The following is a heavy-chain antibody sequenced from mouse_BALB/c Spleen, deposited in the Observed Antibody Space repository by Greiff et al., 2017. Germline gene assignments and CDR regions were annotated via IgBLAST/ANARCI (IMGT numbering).Heavy chain of an antibody. D-gene: IGHD1-1*01. V-gene: IGHV1S137*01. CDR3: ARRGGYYGRDYYAMDY. J-gene: IGHJ4*01. CDR1: GYTFTDYA. CDR2: ISTYYGDA. Sequence: VQLQQSGAELVRPGVSVKISCKGSGYTFTDYAMHWVKQSHAKSLEWIGVISTYYGDASYNQKFKGKATMTVDKSSSTAYMELARLTSEDSAIYYCARRGGYYGRDYYAMDYWGQGTSVTVSS.